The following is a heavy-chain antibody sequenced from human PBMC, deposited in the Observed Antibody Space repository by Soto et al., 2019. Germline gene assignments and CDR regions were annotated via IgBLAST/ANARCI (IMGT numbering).Heavy chain of an antibody. CDR2: IFFSGST. J-gene: IGHJ4*02. CDR1: GASVSRSNY. D-gene: IGHD3-10*01. Sequence: SETLSLTCSVSGASVSRSNYWNWIRQSPGKGLEWLGYIFFSGSTNFNPTVEGRVTISVDTSRNQFSLKLTSVTAADTAVYYCARVDLKYYYGSGSFNEPPFDYWGQGTLVTVSS. V-gene: IGHV4-59*02. CDR3: ARVDLKYYYGSGSFNEPPFDY.